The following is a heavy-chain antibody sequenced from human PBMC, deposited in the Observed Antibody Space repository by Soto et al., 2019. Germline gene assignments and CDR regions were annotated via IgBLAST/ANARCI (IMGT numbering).Heavy chain of an antibody. D-gene: IGHD3-3*01. J-gene: IGHJ4*02. V-gene: IGHV1-46*03. CDR2: INPSGGST. CDR1: GYTFTGYY. CDR3: ARALLYDFWSGYYSSAGGPLDY. Sequence: ASVKVSCKASGYTFTGYYMHWVRQAPGQGLEWMGIINPSGGSTSYAQKFQGRVTMTRDTSTSTVYMELSSLGSEDTAVYYCARALLYDFWSGYYSSAGGPLDYWGQGTLVTVSS.